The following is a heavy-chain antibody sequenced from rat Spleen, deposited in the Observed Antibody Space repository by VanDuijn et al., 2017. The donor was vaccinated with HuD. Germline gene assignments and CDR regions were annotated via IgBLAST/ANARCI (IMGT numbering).Heavy chain of an antibody. Sequence: EVQLVESGGGLVQPGRSMKLSCAASGFTFSIYYMAWVRQAPTKGLEWVASISTGGGNTYYRDSVKGRFTISRDNAKSTLYLQMDSLRSEDTATYYCARQDYGGYWFAYWGQGTLVTVSS. J-gene: IGHJ3*01. CDR1: GFTFSIYY. CDR3: ARQDYGGYWFAY. D-gene: IGHD1-11*01. V-gene: IGHV5-25*01. CDR2: ISTGGGNT.